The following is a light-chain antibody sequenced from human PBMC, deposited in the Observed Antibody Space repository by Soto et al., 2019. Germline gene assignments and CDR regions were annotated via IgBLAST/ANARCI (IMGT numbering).Light chain of an antibody. Sequence: EIVLTQSPGTLSLSPGERATLSCMASQSVSTYLAWYQQKTGQAPRLLIYGKSSRATGIPDRLSGSGSGTDLTLTISRLEPEDFAVYYCQQYGNSPITFGQGTRLEIK. V-gene: IGKV3-20*01. CDR3: QQYGNSPIT. J-gene: IGKJ5*01. CDR2: GKS. CDR1: QSVSTY.